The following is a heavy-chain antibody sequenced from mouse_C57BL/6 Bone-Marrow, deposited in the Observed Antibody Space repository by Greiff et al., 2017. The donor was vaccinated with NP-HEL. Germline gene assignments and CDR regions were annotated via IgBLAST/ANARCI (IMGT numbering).Heavy chain of an antibody. CDR2: ISSGSGTI. Sequence: EVKLVESGGGLVKPGGSLKLSCAASGFTFSDYGMHWVRQAPEKGLEWVAYISSGSGTIYYADTVQGRFPLSSDNAKNTQFLQMTSLRSEDTDMYYCARGNYYGSSPYYFDYWGQGTTLTVSS. V-gene: IGHV5-17*01. CDR3: ARGNYYGSSPYYFDY. D-gene: IGHD1-1*01. J-gene: IGHJ2*01. CDR1: GFTFSDYG.